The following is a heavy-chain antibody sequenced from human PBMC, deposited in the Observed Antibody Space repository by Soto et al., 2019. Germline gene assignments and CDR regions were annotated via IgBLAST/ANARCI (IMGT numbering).Heavy chain of an antibody. CDR1: GYSFTSYW. Sequence: GESLNISCKASGYSFTSYWIAWVRQVPGKGLEWMGIIYPGDSDTRYSPSFQGHVTISADKSISTAYLQWSSLTASDTAIYYCASKGRIETPRNCVDIRGRGTPVNGS. J-gene: IGHJ4*02. D-gene: IGHD2-15*01. CDR3: ASKGRIETPRNCVDI. CDR2: IYPGDSDT. V-gene: IGHV5-51*01.